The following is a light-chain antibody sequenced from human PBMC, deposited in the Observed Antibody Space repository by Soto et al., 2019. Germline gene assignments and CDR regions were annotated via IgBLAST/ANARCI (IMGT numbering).Light chain of an antibody. V-gene: IGLV2-11*01. CDR3: CSYGGCYTYL. Sequence: QSVLTLPRSVCGSPGQSVTISCTGTGNVFGATSHCPWYQQHPGRPPLFMSYDVAWCPSGVPDCFCGCNSGNSGSLTPSGLQAEDEADYFCCSYGGCYTYLFGSGSKVIGL. CDR2: DVA. J-gene: IGLJ1*01. CDR1: GNVFGATSH.